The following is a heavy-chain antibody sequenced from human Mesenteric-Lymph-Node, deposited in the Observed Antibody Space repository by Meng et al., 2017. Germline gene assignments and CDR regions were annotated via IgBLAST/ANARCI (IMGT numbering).Heavy chain of an antibody. CDR1: GFTFSSYW. D-gene: IGHD6-19*01. CDR2: IDDDGSDT. CDR3: ARDRAIAVAAYYYYGMDV. J-gene: IGHJ6*02. Sequence: GESLKISCAASGFTFSSYWMHWVRQAPGKGLVWVSRIDDDGSDTRYAESVKGRFTISRDNSKNTLYLQMNSLRAEDTAVYYCARDRAIAVAAYYYYGMDVWGQGTTVTVSS. V-gene: IGHV3-74*01.